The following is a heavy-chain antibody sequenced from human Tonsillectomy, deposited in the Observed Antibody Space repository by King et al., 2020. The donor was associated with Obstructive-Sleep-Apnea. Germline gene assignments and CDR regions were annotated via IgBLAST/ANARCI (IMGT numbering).Heavy chain of an antibody. Sequence: VQLQESGPGLVKPSQTLSLSCTVSGGSISSGGHYWSWIRQLPGKGLEWIGYIFHSGTTYYNPSLKSRVTISVDTSKNQFSLRLSSVTAADTAVYYCARTVSTSRSVPYYYYGMDVWGQGTTVTVSS. D-gene: IGHD2-2*01. J-gene: IGHJ6*02. V-gene: IGHV4-31*03. CDR3: ARTVSTSRSVPYYYYGMDV. CDR1: GGSISSGGHY. CDR2: IFHSGTT.